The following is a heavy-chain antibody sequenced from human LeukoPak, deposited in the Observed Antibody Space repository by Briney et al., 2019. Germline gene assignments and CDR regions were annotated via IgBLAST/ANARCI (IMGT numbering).Heavy chain of an antibody. Sequence: ASVKVSCKASGYTFTSYGISWVRQASGQGLEWMGWISAYNGNTNYAQKLQGRVTMTTDTSTSTAYMELRSLRSDDTAVYYCARVGYCSSTSCYLWFDYWGQGTLVTVSS. CDR3: ARVGYCSSTSCYLWFDY. D-gene: IGHD2-2*01. V-gene: IGHV1-18*01. J-gene: IGHJ4*02. CDR1: GYTFTSYG. CDR2: ISAYNGNT.